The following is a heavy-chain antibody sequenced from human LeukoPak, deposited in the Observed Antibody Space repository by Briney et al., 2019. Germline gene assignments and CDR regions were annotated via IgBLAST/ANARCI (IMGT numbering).Heavy chain of an antibody. J-gene: IGHJ3*02. CDR1: GGSISSSNYY. V-gene: IGHV4-39*01. D-gene: IGHD3-22*01. Sequence: PSETLSLTCTVSGGSISSSNYYWGWIRQPPGRGLEWIGSIYYRGTTYYNPSLKSRVTISVDTPKNQVSLKLSSVTAADTAVFYCARHWDSSGYRAFDIWGQGTRVTVSS. CDR3: ARHWDSSGYRAFDI. CDR2: IYYRGTT.